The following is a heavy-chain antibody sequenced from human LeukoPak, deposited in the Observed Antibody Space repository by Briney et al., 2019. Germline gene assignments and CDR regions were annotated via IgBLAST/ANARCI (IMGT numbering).Heavy chain of an antibody. V-gene: IGHV3-15*01. D-gene: IGHD2-2*01. CDR3: TTTAVLGQLVDY. CDR2: IKSKTDGGTT. CDR1: GFTFSNAW. Sequence: GGSLRLSCAASGFTFSNAWMRWVRQAPGKGLEWVGRIKSKTDGGTTDYAAPVKGRFTISRDDSKNTLYLQMNSLKTEDTAVYYCTTTAVLGQLVDYWGQGTLVTVSS. J-gene: IGHJ4*02.